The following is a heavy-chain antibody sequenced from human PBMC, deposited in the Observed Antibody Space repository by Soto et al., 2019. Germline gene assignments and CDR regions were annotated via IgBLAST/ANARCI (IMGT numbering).Heavy chain of an antibody. Sequence: QVHLVQSGAEVKKPGASVKVSCKTSGYTFTRYGISWVRQAPGQGLEWMGWISGYDGRTNIAQKVQDRVTMTTDTSTSTVYMELRSLSSHDTAVYYCTSEGHVPYYFYGMDVWSQGTTVTFSS. V-gene: IGHV1-18*01. CDR2: ISGYDGRT. D-gene: IGHD3-16*01. CDR3: TSEGHVPYYFYGMDV. J-gene: IGHJ6*02. CDR1: GYTFTRYG.